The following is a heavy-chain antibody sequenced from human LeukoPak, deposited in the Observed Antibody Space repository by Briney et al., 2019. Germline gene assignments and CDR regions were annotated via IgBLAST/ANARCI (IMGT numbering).Heavy chain of an antibody. D-gene: IGHD5-12*01. V-gene: IGHV3-23*01. CDR1: GFTFSSYA. CDR3: ARDRAENEATIWGYYYYYYGMDV. CDR2: ISGSGSST. J-gene: IGHJ6*02. Sequence: GGSLRLSCAASGFTFSSYAMGWVRQAPGKGLEWVSAISGSGSSTYYADSVKGRFTISRDNSKNTLYLQMNSLRAEDTAVYYCARDRAENEATIWGYYYYYYGMDVWGQGTTVTVSS.